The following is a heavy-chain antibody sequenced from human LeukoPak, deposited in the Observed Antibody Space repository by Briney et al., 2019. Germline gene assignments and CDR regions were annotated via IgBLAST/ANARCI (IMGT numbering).Heavy chain of an antibody. CDR3: ARDPRQSHLVYTTGDY. CDR1: GFTFSSYW. J-gene: IGHJ4*02. Sequence: GGSLRLSCAVSGFTFSSYWMSWVRQAPGKGLEWVANMKPDGSEKYYVDSVKGRFTISRDSSKNSLYLQMNSLRAEDTAVYYCARDPRQSHLVYTTGDYWGQGTLVTVSS. D-gene: IGHD2-2*02. CDR2: MKPDGSEK. V-gene: IGHV3-7*01.